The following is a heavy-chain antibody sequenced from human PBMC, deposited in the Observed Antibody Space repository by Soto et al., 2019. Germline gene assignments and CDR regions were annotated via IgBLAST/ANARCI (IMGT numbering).Heavy chain of an antibody. D-gene: IGHD3-3*01. V-gene: IGHV3-30*18. CDR1: GFTFSSYG. CDR2: ISYDGSNK. Sequence: PGGSLRLSCAAPGFTFSSYGMHWVRQAPGKGLEWVAVISYDGSNKYYADSVKGRFTISRDNSKNTLYLQMNSLRAEDTAVYYCAKDGAYYDFWSGSHGYYYYGMDVWGQGTTVTVSS. CDR3: AKDGAYYDFWSGSHGYYYYGMDV. J-gene: IGHJ6*02.